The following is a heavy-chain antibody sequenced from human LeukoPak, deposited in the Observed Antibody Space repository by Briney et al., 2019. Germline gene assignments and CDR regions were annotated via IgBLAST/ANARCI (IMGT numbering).Heavy chain of an antibody. CDR1: GGSIRSYY. CDR3: ARGLAAAGHLTAVDY. V-gene: IGHV4-59*01. CDR2: IYYSGST. Sequence: SETLSLTCTVSGGSIRSYYWSWIRQPPGKGLEWIGYIYYSGSTNYNPSLKSRVTISVDTSKNQFSLKLSSVTAADTAVYYCARGLAAAGHLTAVDYWGQGTLVTVSS. D-gene: IGHD6-13*01. J-gene: IGHJ4*02.